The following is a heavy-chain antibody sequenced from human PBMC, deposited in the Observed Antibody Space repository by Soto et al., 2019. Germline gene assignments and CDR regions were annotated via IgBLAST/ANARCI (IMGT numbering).Heavy chain of an antibody. CDR3: VRGYTCAGREGYHP. V-gene: IGHV5-51*01. CDR1: GYSFVTYW. J-gene: IGHJ5*02. D-gene: IGHD5-18*01. Sequence: PGESLNISCKVSGYSFVTYWIGWVRQAPGKGLEGMGIIYPGDSDSRYSPSFQGQVTISADISISAAYLQWSSLKASDTAIYYCVRGYTCAGREGYHPWGQGTLVTVSP. CDR2: IYPGDSDS.